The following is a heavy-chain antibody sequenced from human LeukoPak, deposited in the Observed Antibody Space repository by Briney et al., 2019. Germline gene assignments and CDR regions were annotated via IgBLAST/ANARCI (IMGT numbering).Heavy chain of an antibody. D-gene: IGHD6-13*01. CDR3: ATYSSSWYDWYFDL. V-gene: IGHV3-11*04. CDR2: ISSSGSTI. CDR1: GFTFSDYY. J-gene: IGHJ2*01. Sequence: PGGSLRLSCAASGFTFSDYYMSWIHQAPGKGLEWVSYISSSGSTIYYADSVKGRFTISRDNAKNSLYLQMNSLRAEDTAVYYCATYSSSWYDWYFDLWGRGTLVTVSS.